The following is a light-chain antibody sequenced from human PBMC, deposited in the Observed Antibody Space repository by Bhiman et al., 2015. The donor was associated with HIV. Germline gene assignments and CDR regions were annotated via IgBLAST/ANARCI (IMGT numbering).Light chain of an antibody. CDR2: EDN. CDR3: QSYDSTTSWV. Sequence: NFMLTQPHFVSESPGKTVTISCTRNRGSIASNYVQWYQLRPGSSPTLVMYEDNQRPSGVPDRFSGSIDSSSNSASLTISGLKTEDEADYYCQSYDSTTSWVFGGGTKLTVL. CDR1: RGSIASNY. J-gene: IGLJ3*02. V-gene: IGLV6-57*01.